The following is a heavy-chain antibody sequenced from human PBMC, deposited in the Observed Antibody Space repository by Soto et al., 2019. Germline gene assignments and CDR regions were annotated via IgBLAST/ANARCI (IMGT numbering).Heavy chain of an antibody. CDR1: GGSISSGDYY. Sequence: SETLSLTCTVSGGSISSGDYYWSWIRQPPGKGLEWIGYIYYSGSTYYNPSLKSRVTISVDTSKNQFSLKLSSVTAADTAVYYCAREAGYSGYDYRRFDYWGQGTLVTVSS. CDR3: AREAGYSGYDYRRFDY. D-gene: IGHD5-12*01. V-gene: IGHV4-30-4*01. J-gene: IGHJ4*02. CDR2: IYYSGST.